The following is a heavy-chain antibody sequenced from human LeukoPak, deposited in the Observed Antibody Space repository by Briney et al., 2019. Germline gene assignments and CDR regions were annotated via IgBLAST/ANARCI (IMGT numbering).Heavy chain of an antibody. CDR3: ARDTYYGSGSYYD. D-gene: IGHD3-10*01. Sequence: GGSLRLSCAASKFTFSNCAMHWVRQAPGKGLEWVAVISYDGTNKYYADSVKGRFTISRDNAKNTLYLQMNSLRAEDTAVYYCARDTYYGSGSYYDWGQGTLVTVSS. CDR2: ISYDGTNK. V-gene: IGHV3-30*04. CDR1: KFTFSNCA. J-gene: IGHJ4*02.